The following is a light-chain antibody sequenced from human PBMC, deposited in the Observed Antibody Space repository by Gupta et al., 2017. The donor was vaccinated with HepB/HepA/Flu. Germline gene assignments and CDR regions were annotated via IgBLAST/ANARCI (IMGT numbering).Light chain of an antibody. J-gene: IGLJ3*02. CDR1: SSNIGNNY. CDR2: DNN. CDR3: GTWDSSLCAEG. Sequence: QSVLTQPTSVSAAPGQKVTLSCSVSSSNIGNNYVSWYQQLPGTAPKLLIYDNNKRPSGIHDRVSGDKSGTSATLGITGLQTEDEADYYCGTWDSSLCAEGFGGVTKRTVL. V-gene: IGLV1-51*01.